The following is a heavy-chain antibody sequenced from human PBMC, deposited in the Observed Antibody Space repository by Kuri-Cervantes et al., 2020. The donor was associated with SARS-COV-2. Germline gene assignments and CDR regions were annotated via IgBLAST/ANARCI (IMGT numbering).Heavy chain of an antibody. CDR3: ARDSEVWSGSFDI. D-gene: IGHD3-3*01. CDR2: INHSGST. J-gene: IGHJ3*02. Sequence: ESLKISCAVYGGSFSGYYWSWIRQPPGKELEWIGEINHSGSTNYNPSLKSRVTISVDTSKNQFSLKLSSVTAADTAVYYCARDSEVWSGSFDIWGQGTMVTVSS. CDR1: GGSFSGYY. V-gene: IGHV4-34*01.